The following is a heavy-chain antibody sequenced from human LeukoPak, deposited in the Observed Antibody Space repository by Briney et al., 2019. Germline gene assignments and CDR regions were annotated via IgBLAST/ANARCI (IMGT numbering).Heavy chain of an antibody. CDR3: GRRTGLRTFDP. J-gene: IGHJ5*02. CDR1: GYRFGDYW. D-gene: IGHD3/OR15-3a*01. V-gene: IGHV5-51*01. CDR2: IYPDDSDT. Sequence: GESLKISCKGAGYRFGDYWIGWVRQMPGKGLEWMGVIYPDDSDTRYSPSFQGQVTISADKSISTAYLQWSSLKASDTAMYYCGRRTGLRTFDPWGQGTLVTVSS.